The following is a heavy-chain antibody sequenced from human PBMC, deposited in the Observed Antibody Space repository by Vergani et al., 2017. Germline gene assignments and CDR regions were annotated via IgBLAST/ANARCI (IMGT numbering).Heavy chain of an antibody. D-gene: IGHD2-2*01. J-gene: IGHJ4*02. CDR1: GFTFSSYA. V-gene: IGHV3-30-3*01. CDR2: ISYDGSNK. Sequence: QVQLVESGGGVVQPGRSLTLSCAASGFTFSSYAMHWVRQAPGKGLEWVAVISYDGSNKYYADSVKGRFTISRDNAKNTLYLQMNSLRAEDTAVYYCARPLRVLWFDYWGQGTLVTVSS. CDR3: ARPLRVLWFDY.